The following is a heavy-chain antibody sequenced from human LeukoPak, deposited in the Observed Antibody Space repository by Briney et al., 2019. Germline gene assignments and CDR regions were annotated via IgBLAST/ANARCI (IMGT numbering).Heavy chain of an antibody. CDR3: ARDRAFQYYDLLTGYYYYYGLDA. J-gene: IGHJ6*02. CDR2: IKEDGTEK. Sequence: GGSLRLSCKASGFTFSSQWMSWVRQAPGKGLEWVGNIKEDGTEKYYVDSVKGRFTISRDNAGNSLYLQMNSLRAEDTAVYFCARDRAFQYYDLLTGYYYYYGLDAWGQGTTVTVSS. V-gene: IGHV3-7*01. D-gene: IGHD3-9*01. CDR1: GFTFSSQW.